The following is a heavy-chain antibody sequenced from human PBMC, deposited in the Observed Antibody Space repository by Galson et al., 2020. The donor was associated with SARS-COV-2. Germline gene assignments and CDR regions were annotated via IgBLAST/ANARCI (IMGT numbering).Heavy chain of an antibody. V-gene: IGHV5-51*01. D-gene: IGHD2-21*01. J-gene: IGHJ4*02. CDR1: GYSFAGYW. CDR2: IYPADSDT. Sequence: GESLKISCKGSGYSFAGYWIGWVRQMPGKGLEWIGMIYPADSDTRYSPSFQGQVSISADRSTSTAFLQWNSLRASDTAMYYCARHFSRHVINSIYIDSWGQGTLVTVSS. CDR3: ARHFSRHVINSIYIDS.